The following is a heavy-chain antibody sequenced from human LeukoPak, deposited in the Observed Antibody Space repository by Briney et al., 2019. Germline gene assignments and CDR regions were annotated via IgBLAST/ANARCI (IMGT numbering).Heavy chain of an antibody. J-gene: IGHJ4*02. CDR2: ISSSSSYI. D-gene: IGHD4-17*01. V-gene: IGHV3-21*01. CDR3: ARWANAPYGDPDY. Sequence: GGPLRLSCAASGFTFSSYSMNWVRQAPGKGLEWVSSISSSSSYIYYADSVKGRFTISRDNAKNSLYLQMNSLRAEDTAVYYCARWANAPYGDPDYWGQGTLVTVSS. CDR1: GFTFSSYS.